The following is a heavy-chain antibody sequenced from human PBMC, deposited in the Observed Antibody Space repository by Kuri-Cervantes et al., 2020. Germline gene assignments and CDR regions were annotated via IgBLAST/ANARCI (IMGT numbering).Heavy chain of an antibody. J-gene: IGHJ4*02. V-gene: IGHV3-48*01. D-gene: IGHD2-2*01. CDR2: ISSSSSTI. CDR1: GFTFSSYS. Sequence: GESLKISCAASGFTFSSYSMNWVRQAPGKGLEWVSYISSSSSTIYYADSVKGRFTISRDNAKNSLYLQMNSLRAEDTAVYYCARGMYCSSTSCSFDYWGQGTLVTVSS. CDR3: ARGMYCSSTSCSFDY.